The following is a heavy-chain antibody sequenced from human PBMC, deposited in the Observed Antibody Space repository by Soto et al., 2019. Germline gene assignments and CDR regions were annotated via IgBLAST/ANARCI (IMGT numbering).Heavy chain of an antibody. D-gene: IGHD3-9*01. CDR3: ARELRYFDFLLGGYYYYGMDV. J-gene: IGHJ6*02. CDR1: GDSVSSNSAA. Sequence: QTLSLTCVISGDSVSSNSAAWNWIRQSPSRGLEWLGRTYYRSKWYNDYAVSVKSRITINPDTSKNQFSLQLNSVTPEDTAVYYCARELRYFDFLLGGYYYYGMDVWGQGTTVTVSS. CDR2: TYYRSKWYN. V-gene: IGHV6-1*01.